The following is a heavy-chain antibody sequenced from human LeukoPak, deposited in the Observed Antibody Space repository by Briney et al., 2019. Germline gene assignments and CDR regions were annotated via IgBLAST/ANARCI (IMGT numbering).Heavy chain of an antibody. J-gene: IGHJ4*02. CDR2: INPDSGGT. CDR1: GYTFTDYY. CDR3: ARAKEQTIAARYFDY. V-gene: IGHV1-2*06. D-gene: IGHD6-6*01. Sequence: GASVKVSCKASGYTFTDYYIHWVRQAPGQGLEWIGRINPDSGGTNSAQKFQGRVTMTRDTSISTAYIELSSLRSDDTAVYYCARAKEQTIAARYFDYWGQGTLVTVSS.